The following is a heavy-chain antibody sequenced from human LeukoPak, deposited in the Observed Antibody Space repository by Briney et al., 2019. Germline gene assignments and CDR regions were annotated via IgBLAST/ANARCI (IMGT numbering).Heavy chain of an antibody. CDR3: ARDRCSSTSCYLIDY. V-gene: IGHV1-2*02. J-gene: IGHJ4*02. Sequence: ASVKVSCKASGYTFTGYYMHWVRQAPGQGLEWMGWINPNSGGTNYAQKFQGRVTMTRDTSISTAYMELSRLRSDDTAVYYCARDRCSSTSCYLIDYWGQGTLVTVSS. D-gene: IGHD2-2*01. CDR1: GYTFTGYY. CDR2: INPNSGGT.